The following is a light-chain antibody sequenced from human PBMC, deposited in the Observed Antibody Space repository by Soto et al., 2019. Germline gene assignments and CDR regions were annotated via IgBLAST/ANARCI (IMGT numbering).Light chain of an antibody. CDR2: GAS. V-gene: IGKV3-15*01. Sequence: EIVMTQSPATLSVSPGERATLSCRASQSVSSNLAWYQQKPGQAPRLLIYGASTRATGIPARFSGSGSGTEFTLTXXSLQSEDFALYYCQQYNNWPPYTFGQGTKLEIK. CDR3: QQYNNWPPYT. J-gene: IGKJ2*01. CDR1: QSVSSN.